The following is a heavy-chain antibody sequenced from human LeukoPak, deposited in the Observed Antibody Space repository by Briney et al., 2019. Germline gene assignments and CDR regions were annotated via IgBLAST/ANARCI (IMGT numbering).Heavy chain of an antibody. J-gene: IGHJ4*02. V-gene: IGHV3-23*01. D-gene: IGHD3-10*01. CDR2: ISGSGGST. CDR1: GSTFSSYA. Sequence: GGSLRLSCAAPGSTFSSYAMSWVRQAPGKGLEWVSAISGSGGSTYYADSVKGRFTISRDNSKNTLYLQMNSLRAEDTAVYYCAKAGSGSSYYFGYWGQGTLVTVSS. CDR3: AKAGSGSSYYFGY.